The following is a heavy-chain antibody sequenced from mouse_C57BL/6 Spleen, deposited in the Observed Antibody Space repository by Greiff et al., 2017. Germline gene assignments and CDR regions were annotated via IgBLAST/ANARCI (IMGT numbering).Heavy chain of an antibody. CDR2: IWRSGST. CDR3: ARNHGNFFAY. V-gene: IGHV2-2*01. D-gene: IGHD2-1*01. J-gene: IGHJ3*01. CDR1: GFSLTSYG. Sequence: VQLVESGPGLVQPSPSLSITCTVSGFSLTSYGVHWVRQSPGKGLEWLGVIWRSGSTDYNAAFISRMSISKDNSKSQVFFKMNSLQADDTAIYYCARNHGNFFAYWGQGPLVTVSA.